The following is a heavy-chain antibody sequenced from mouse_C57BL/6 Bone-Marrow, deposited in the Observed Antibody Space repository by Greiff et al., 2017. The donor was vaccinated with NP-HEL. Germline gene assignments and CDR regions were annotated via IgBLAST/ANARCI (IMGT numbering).Heavy chain of an antibody. Sequence: QVQLQQPGAELVRPGTSVKLSCKASGYTFTSYWMHWVKQRPGQGLEWIGVSDPSDSYTNYNQKFKGKATLTVDTSSSTAYMQLSSLTSEDSAVYYCARKNDVWGTGTTVTVSS. V-gene: IGHV1-59*01. CDR1: GYTFTSYW. CDR3: ARKNDV. J-gene: IGHJ1*03. CDR2: SDPSDSYT.